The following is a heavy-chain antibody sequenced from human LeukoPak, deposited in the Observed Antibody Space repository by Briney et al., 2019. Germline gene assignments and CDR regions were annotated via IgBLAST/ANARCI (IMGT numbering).Heavy chain of an antibody. CDR1: GGSFSGYY. V-gene: IGHV4-34*01. J-gene: IGHJ5*02. Sequence: AETLSLTCAVYGGSFSGYYLSWIRQPPGKGLEWIGEINHSGSTNYNPSLKSRVTISVDTSKNQFSLKMSSVTAADTAVYYCARRSRFGELHYNWFDPWGQGTLVTVSS. CDR2: INHSGST. D-gene: IGHD3-10*01. CDR3: ARRSRFGELHYNWFDP.